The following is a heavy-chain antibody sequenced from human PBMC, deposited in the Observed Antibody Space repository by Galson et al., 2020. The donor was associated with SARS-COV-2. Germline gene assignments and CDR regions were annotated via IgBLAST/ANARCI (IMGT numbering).Heavy chain of an antibody. CDR2: ISGSGGST. V-gene: IGHV3-23*01. D-gene: IGHD3-3*01. J-gene: IGHJ6*01. CDR3: AKDEDMLSAYYTDCVYDGMDA. CDR1: GFTFSSHA. Sequence: TGGSLRLSCTASGFTFSSHAMSWVRQAPGKGLEWVSFISGSGGSTYYADSVKGRFTISRDNSKNTLYLQMDSLRDADTAVYYCAKDEDMLSAYYTDCVYDGMDAWGQGTTVTVSS.